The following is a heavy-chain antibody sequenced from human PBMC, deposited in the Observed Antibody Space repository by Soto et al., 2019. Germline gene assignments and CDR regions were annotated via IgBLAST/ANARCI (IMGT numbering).Heavy chain of an antibody. D-gene: IGHD2-15*01. V-gene: IGHV3-30-3*01. CDR3: ARDDLLYCSGGSCYSDEDGY. J-gene: IGHJ4*02. CDR1: GFTVSSNY. CDR2: ISYDGSNK. Sequence: PGGSLRLSCAASGFTVSSNYMSWVRQAPGKGLEWVAVISYDGSNKYYADSVKGRFTISRDNSKNTLYLQMNSLRAEDTAVYYCARDDLLYCSGGSCYSDEDGYWGQGTLVTVSS.